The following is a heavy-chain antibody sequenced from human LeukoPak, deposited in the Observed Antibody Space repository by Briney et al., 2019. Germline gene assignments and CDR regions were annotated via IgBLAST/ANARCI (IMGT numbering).Heavy chain of an antibody. V-gene: IGHV4-34*01. CDR3: ARGPGYCSGGSCYEGGY. Sequence: PSETLSLTCAVYGRSFSGYYWSWIRQPPGKGQEWIGEINHSGSTNYNPSLKSRVTISVDTSKNQFSLKLSSVTAADTAVYYCARGPGYCSGGSCYEGGYWGQGTLVTVSS. J-gene: IGHJ4*02. D-gene: IGHD2-15*01. CDR2: INHSGST. CDR1: GRSFSGYY.